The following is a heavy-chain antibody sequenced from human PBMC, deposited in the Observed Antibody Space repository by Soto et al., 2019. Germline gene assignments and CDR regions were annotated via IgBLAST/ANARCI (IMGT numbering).Heavy chain of an antibody. Sequence: GGSLRLSCAASGFTFSSYGMHWVRQAPGKGLEWVAVISYDGSNKYYADSVKGRFTISRDNSKNTLYLQMNSLRAEDTAVYYCSTVVTPSGYYYYGMDVWGQGTTVTVSS. CDR3: STVVTPSGYYYYGMDV. D-gene: IGHD2-15*01. J-gene: IGHJ6*02. CDR1: GFTFSSYG. CDR2: ISYDGSNK. V-gene: IGHV3-30*03.